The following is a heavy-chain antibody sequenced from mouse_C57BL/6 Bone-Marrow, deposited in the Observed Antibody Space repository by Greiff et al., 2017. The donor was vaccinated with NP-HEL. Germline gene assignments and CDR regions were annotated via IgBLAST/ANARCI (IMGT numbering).Heavy chain of an antibody. Sequence: QVQLKESGPGLVQPSQSLSITCTVSGFSLTSYGVHWVRQSPGKGLEWLGVIWSGGSTDYNAAFISRLSTSKDNSKSQVFFKMNSLQADDTAIYYCARKGYYSNYSWFAYWGQGTLVTVSA. CDR2: IWSGGST. CDR1: GFSLTSYG. D-gene: IGHD2-5*01. CDR3: ARKGYYSNYSWFAY. V-gene: IGHV2-2*01. J-gene: IGHJ3*01.